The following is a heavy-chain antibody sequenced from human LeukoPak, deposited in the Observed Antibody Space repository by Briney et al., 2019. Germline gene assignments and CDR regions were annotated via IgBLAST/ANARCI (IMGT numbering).Heavy chain of an antibody. CDR2: INPNSGGT. J-gene: IGHJ4*02. CDR3: ARESYNSVVGDY. V-gene: IGHV1-2*02. CDR1: GYTFTGYY. D-gene: IGHD5/OR15-5a*01. Sequence: ASVKVSCKASGYTFTGYYMHWVRQAPGQGLEWMGWINPNSGGTNYAQKFQGRVTMTRDTSISTAYMELRSLRSDDTAVYYCARESYNSVVGDYWGQGTLVTVSS.